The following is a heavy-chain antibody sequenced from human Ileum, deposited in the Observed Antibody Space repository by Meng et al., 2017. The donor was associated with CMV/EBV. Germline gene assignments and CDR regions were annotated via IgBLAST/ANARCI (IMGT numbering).Heavy chain of an antibody. Sequence: QVQLHQWGAGLLPPSETLSLTCGVYDESSSSYFWTWIRQPPGKGLEWIGEIFHVGGTSYNPSLEGRATISVDTSKKQFSLKLSSVTAADTAVYYCVRGTSQAWELLHYWGQGTLVTVSS. J-gene: IGHJ4*02. V-gene: IGHV4-34*01. D-gene: IGHD2-15*01. CDR1: DESSSSYF. CDR2: IFHVGGT. CDR3: VRGTSQAWELLHY.